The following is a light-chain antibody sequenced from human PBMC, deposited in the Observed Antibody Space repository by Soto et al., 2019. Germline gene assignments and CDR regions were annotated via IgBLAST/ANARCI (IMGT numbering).Light chain of an antibody. Sequence: QSVLTQPPSASGTPGQRVTISCSGSGSNIGSNYAYWYQQLPGTAPRLLIYNNNQRPSGVPDRFSGSKSGTSASLAISGLRSEDEADYYCAAWDGSLRGPVFGGGAKVTVL. J-gene: IGLJ2*01. CDR2: NNN. CDR1: GSNIGSNY. CDR3: AAWDGSLRGPV. V-gene: IGLV1-47*02.